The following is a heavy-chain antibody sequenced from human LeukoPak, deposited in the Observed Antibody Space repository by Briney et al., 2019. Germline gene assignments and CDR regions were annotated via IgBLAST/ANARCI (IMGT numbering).Heavy chain of an antibody. CDR3: ARWAAASDDYYYYLDV. CDR2: IYHSGST. CDR1: LGSLRRDN. D-gene: IGHD2-2*01. V-gene: IGHV4-59*01. Sequence: ESLCLTPALSLGSLRRDNSSWVRDPPREGLECGWYIYHSGSTNYNHSLKSRVSIPVDTSKNQFFLTLSSVTAADTAVYYCARWAAASDDYYYYLDVWGKGTTVTVSS. J-gene: IGHJ6*03.